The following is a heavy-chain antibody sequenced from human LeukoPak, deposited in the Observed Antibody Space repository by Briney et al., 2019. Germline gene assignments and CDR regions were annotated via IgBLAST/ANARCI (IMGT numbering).Heavy chain of an antibody. CDR3: ARAGLPPGKEFDP. J-gene: IGHJ5*02. CDR1: GGSISSGGYS. D-gene: IGHD4-11*01. V-gene: IGHV4-30-2*01. CDR2: IYHSGST. Sequence: SETLSLTCAVSGGSISSGGYSWSWIRQPPGKGLEWIGYIYHSGSTYYNPSLKSRVTISVDRSKNQFSLKLSSVTAADTAVYYCARAGLPPGKEFDPWGQGTLVTVSS.